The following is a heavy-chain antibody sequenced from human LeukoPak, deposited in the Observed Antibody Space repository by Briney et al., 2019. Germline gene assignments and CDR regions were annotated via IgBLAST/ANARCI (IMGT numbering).Heavy chain of an antibody. Sequence: SGGSLRLSCAASGFSFSSYSMNWVRQAPGKGLQWVSYISGSGNAKHYTDSVKGRFTISRDNAKNTLYLQMNSLRAEDTAVYYCARDQRAVAGIPRYYYYYYMDVWGKGTTVTVSS. J-gene: IGHJ6*03. D-gene: IGHD6-19*01. V-gene: IGHV3-48*04. CDR3: ARDQRAVAGIPRYYYYYYMDV. CDR1: GFSFSSYS. CDR2: ISGSGNAK.